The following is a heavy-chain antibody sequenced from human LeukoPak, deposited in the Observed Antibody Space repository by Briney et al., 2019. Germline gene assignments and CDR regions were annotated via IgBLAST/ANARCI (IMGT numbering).Heavy chain of an antibody. CDR2: ISTDASST. CDR3: ARGGFCSGGSCPVDYYYYMDV. D-gene: IGHD2-15*01. Sequence: PGGSLRLSCAAFGFTFSSYWMHWVRQAPGKGLVWVSRISTDASSTTYADSVKGRFTISRDNAKNTLYLRLNSLRAEDTAVYYCARGGFCSGGSCPVDYYYYMDVWGKGTTVTVSS. J-gene: IGHJ6*03. V-gene: IGHV3-74*01. CDR1: GFTFSSYW.